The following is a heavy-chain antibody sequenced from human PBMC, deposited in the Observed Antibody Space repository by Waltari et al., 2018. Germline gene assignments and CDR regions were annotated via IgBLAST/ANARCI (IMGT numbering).Heavy chain of an antibody. D-gene: IGHD3-22*01. CDR2: IKQDGSEK. V-gene: IGHV3-7*01. Sequence: VQLVQSGAEVKKPGASVKVSCKASGFTFSSYWMSWVRQAPGKGLEWVANIKQDGSEKYYVDSVKGRFTISRDNAKNSLYLQMNSLRAEDTAVYYCARDSANLNYYDSSGFDYWGQGTLVTVSS. CDR3: ARDSANLNYYDSSGFDY. J-gene: IGHJ4*02. CDR1: GFTFSSYW.